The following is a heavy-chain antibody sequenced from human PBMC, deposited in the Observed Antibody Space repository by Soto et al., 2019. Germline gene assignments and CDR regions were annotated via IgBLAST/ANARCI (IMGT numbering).Heavy chain of an antibody. CDR3: SIDLDCTNGVCSYV. Sequence: SVQVSCEASGFTFTSSAVQWVRQARGQRHEWIGWIVVCSGNTNYAQKFQERVTMTRDISTSTAYMELRSPRSEDTAVYYFSIDLDCTNGVCSYVWAQGT. J-gene: IGHJ4*02. CDR2: IVVCSGNT. CDR1: GFTFTSSA. V-gene: IGHV1-58*01. D-gene: IGHD2-8*01.